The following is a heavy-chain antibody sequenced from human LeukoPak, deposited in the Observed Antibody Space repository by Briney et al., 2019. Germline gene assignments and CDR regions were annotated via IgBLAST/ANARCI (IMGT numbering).Heavy chain of an antibody. V-gene: IGHV4-59*01. D-gene: IGHD6-13*01. J-gene: IGHJ5*02. CDR2: IYYSGST. CDR1: GGSISSDY. CDR3: ARDLDGGSSFP. Sequence: KTSETLSLTCTVSGGSISSDYWNWIRQPPGKGLEWIGYIYYSGSTNYNPSLKSRVTISVDTSKNQFSLKLSSVTAADTAVYYCARDLDGGSSFPWGQGTLVTVSS.